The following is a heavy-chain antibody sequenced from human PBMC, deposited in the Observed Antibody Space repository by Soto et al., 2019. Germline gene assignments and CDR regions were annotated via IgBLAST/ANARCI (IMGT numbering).Heavy chain of an antibody. V-gene: IGHV3-48*02. D-gene: IGHD3-10*01. J-gene: IGHJ6*02. Sequence: EVQLVESGGGLVQPGGSLRLSCAASGFTFSSYSMNWVRQAPGKGLEWVSYISSSSSTIYYADSVKGRFTISRDNAKNSLYLPMSSLGDEYTAVYYCARVLRTDYYYGSGMGSYYGMDVCGQVTTVTVAS. CDR3: ARVLRTDYYYGSGMGSYYGMDV. CDR2: ISSSSSTI. CDR1: GFTFSSYS.